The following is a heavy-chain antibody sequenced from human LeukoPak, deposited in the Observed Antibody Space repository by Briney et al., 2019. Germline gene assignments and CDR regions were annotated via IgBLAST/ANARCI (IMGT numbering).Heavy chain of an antibody. V-gene: IGHV3-74*01. CDR1: GFTFSSYW. CDR3: ARRDSSGWYGLFGLDV. Sequence: GGSLRLSCAASGFTFSSYWMHWVRQAPGKGLVWVSRINSDGSSTSYADSVKGRFTISRDNAKNTLYLQMNSLRAEDTAVYYCARRDSSGWYGLFGLDVWGKGTTVTVSS. D-gene: IGHD6-19*01. J-gene: IGHJ6*04. CDR2: INSDGSST.